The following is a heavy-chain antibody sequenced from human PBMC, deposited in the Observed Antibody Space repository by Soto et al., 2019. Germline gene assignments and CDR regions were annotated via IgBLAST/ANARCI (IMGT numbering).Heavy chain of an antibody. D-gene: IGHD2-15*01. CDR3: ARVRCSGGSCYFSDYFDY. J-gene: IGHJ4*02. V-gene: IGHV3-7*01. Sequence: EVQLVESGGGLVQPGGSLRLSCAASGFTFSSYCMSWVRQAPGKGLEWVANIKQDGSEKYYVDSVKGRFTISRDNAKNSLYLQMNSLRAEDTAVYYCARVRCSGGSCYFSDYFDYWGQGTLVTVSS. CDR1: GFTFSSYC. CDR2: IKQDGSEK.